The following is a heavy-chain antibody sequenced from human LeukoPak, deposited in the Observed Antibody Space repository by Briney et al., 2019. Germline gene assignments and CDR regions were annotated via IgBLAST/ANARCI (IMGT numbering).Heavy chain of an antibody. V-gene: IGHV3-23*01. J-gene: IGHJ6*02. CDR3: AKADCGGECYYVMAV. CDR2: ISGSGART. CDR1: GFTLTSYA. D-gene: IGHD2-21*01. Sequence: PGGPLRLSCAASGFTLTSYAMTWVRQAPGKGLEWVSGISGSGARTFYGDSVKGRFTISRDNSKNTLDLQMNSLRAEDTGTYYCAKADCGGECYYVMAVWGQGTTVTVSS.